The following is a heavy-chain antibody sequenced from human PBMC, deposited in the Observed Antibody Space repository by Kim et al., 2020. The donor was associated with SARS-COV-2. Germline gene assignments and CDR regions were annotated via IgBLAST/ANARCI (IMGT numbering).Heavy chain of an antibody. J-gene: IGHJ4*02. CDR3: ARATVVVTADFDY. CDR1: GFTFSSYS. Sequence: GGSLRLSCAASGFTFSSYSMNWVRQAPGKGLEWVSSISSSSSNIYYADSVKGRFTISRDNAKNSLYLQMNSLRAEDTAVYYCARATVVVTADFDYWGQGTLVTVSS. V-gene: IGHV3-21*01. CDR2: ISSSSSNI. D-gene: IGHD2-21*02.